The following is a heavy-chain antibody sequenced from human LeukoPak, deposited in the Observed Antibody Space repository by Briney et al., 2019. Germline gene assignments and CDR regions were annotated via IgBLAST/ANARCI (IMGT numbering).Heavy chain of an antibody. CDR3: ARSGSGSYFVLVY. J-gene: IGHJ4*02. CDR2: IIPILGIA. Sequence: SVKVSCKASGGTFSSYAISWVRQAPGQGLEWMGRIIPILGIANYAQKFQGRVTITADKSTSTAYMELSSLRSEDTAVYYCARSGSGSYFVLVYWGQGTLVTVSS. CDR1: GGTFSSYA. V-gene: IGHV1-69*04. D-gene: IGHD3-10*01.